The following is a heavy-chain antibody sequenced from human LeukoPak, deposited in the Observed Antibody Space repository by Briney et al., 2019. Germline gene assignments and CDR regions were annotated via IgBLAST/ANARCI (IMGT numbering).Heavy chain of an antibody. J-gene: IGHJ4*02. CDR1: GFTFSNYW. Sequence: PGGSLRLSCAGSGFTFSNYWMHWVRQAPGKGLMWVSRINRDGRSTSYADSVKGRFTISRDNAKNTLYLQMNSLRAEDTAVYYCAREVGDYYDSSGSFGYWGQGTLVTVSS. D-gene: IGHD3-22*01. V-gene: IGHV3-74*01. CDR3: AREVGDYYDSSGSFGY. CDR2: INRDGRST.